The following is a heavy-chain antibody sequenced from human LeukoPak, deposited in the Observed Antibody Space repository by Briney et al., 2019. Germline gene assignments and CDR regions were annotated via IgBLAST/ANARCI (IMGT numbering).Heavy chain of an antibody. D-gene: IGHD6-13*01. J-gene: IGHJ4*02. Sequence: PSETLSLTCAVYGGSFSGYYWSWIRQPPGKGLEWIGYIYYSGTTNYNPSLKSRVTISVGTSKNQFSLKLNSVTAADTAVYYCARGVYIAAAQYGYWGQGTLVTVSS. CDR2: IYYSGTT. CDR3: ARGVYIAAAQYGY. CDR1: GGSFSGYY. V-gene: IGHV4-59*01.